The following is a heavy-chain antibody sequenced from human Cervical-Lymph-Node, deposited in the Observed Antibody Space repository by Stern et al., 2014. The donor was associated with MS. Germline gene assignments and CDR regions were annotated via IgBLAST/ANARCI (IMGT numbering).Heavy chain of an antibody. Sequence: QVQLVQSGAEVQKPGASVKVSCKASGYSFPDFNMHWVRQAPGQGLEWMARISPHTGGAKYAPKFQGRVTMTRATYITTAYMEVDSLTSDDTAVYYCATDGGSVFQMDVWGQGTTVTVSS. D-gene: IGHD2-15*01. CDR3: ATDGGSVFQMDV. CDR1: GYSFPDFN. CDR2: ISPHTGGA. V-gene: IGHV1-2*06. J-gene: IGHJ6*02.